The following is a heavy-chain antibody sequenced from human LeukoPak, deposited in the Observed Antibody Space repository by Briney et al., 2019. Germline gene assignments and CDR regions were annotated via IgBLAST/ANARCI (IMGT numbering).Heavy chain of an antibody. Sequence: GGSLRLSCAASGFPFSSYSMTWVRQAPGKGLEWVANINPDGRDTYYVDSVKGRFTISRDNAQNSMYLQMNSLRVEDTAVYYCTSWGDTTAEYFQRWGQGTLVTVSS. CDR1: GFPFSSYS. CDR2: INPDGRDT. D-gene: IGHD2-21*02. CDR3: TSWGDTTAEYFQR. V-gene: IGHV3-7*01. J-gene: IGHJ1*01.